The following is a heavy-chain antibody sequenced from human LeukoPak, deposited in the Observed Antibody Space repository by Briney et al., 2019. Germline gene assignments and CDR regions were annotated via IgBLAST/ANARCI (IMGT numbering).Heavy chain of an antibody. CDR1: GFTFSSYE. J-gene: IGHJ4*02. Sequence: AGGSLRLSCAASGFTFSSYEMNWVRQAPGKGLEWVSYISSSGSTIYYADSVKGRFTISRDNAKNSLYLQMNSLRAEDTAVYYCARGLTMVRGVIRAPNRTTFDYWGQGTLVTVSS. D-gene: IGHD3-10*01. V-gene: IGHV3-48*03. CDR3: ARGLTMVRGVIRAPNRTTFDY. CDR2: ISSSGSTI.